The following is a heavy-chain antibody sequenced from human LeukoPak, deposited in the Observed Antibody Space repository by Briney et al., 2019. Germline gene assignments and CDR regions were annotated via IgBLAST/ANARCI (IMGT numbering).Heavy chain of an antibody. J-gene: IGHJ4*02. D-gene: IGHD3-22*01. CDR3: AKDGVASHYDSSGYYYLYYFDY. Sequence: GGSLRLSCAASGFNVSSYAMSWVRQARGKGLVWVSPISGSGGTTYYADAVKGRFTISRDNSKNTLYLQMNSLRAEDTAVYYCAKDGVASHYDSSGYYYLYYFDYWGQGTLVTVSS. CDR1: GFNVSSYA. V-gene: IGHV3-23*01. CDR2: ISGSGGTT.